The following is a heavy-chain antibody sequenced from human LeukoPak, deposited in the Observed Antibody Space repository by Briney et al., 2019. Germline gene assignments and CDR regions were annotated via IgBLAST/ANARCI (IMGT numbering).Heavy chain of an antibody. Sequence: PGGSLRLSCAASGFTFSGYSMNWVRQAPGKGLEWVSYISSSSSTIYYADSVKGRFTISRDNAKNSLYLQMNSLRAEDTAVYYCARDLAVDYWGQGTLVTVSS. CDR1: GFTFSGYS. V-gene: IGHV3-48*01. CDR3: ARDLAVDY. J-gene: IGHJ4*02. CDR2: ISSSSSTI.